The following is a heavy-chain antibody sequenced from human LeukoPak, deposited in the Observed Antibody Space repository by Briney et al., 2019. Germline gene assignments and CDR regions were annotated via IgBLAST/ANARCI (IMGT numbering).Heavy chain of an antibody. D-gene: IGHD6-19*01. CDR2: IYYSGST. Sequence: SETLSLTCTVSGASISSYYWGWIRQPPGKGLEWIGSIYYSGSTYYNPSLKSRVTISVDTSKNQFSLKLSSVTAADTAVYYCARLEAVAGTLIDYWGQGTLVTVSS. V-gene: IGHV4-39*01. CDR3: ARLEAVAGTLIDY. J-gene: IGHJ4*02. CDR1: GASISSYY.